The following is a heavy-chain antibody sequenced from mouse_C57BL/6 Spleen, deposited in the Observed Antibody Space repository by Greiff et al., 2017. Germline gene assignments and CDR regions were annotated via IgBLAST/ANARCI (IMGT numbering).Heavy chain of an antibody. CDR3: AREGNMVTTTTVDY. CDR1: GYTYTSYW. Sequence: QVQLQQPGAELVKPGASVKLSCKASGYTYTSYWMHWVKQRPGQGLEWIGMIHPNSGSTNYNEKVKSKATLTVDKSTSTAYMQLSSLTSEDSAVYYCAREGNMVTTTTVDYWGQGTTLTVAS. J-gene: IGHJ2*01. D-gene: IGHD2-2*01. CDR2: IHPNSGST. V-gene: IGHV1-64*01.